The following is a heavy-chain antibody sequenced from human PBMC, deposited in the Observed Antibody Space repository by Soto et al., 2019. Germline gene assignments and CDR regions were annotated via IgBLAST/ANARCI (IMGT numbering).Heavy chain of an antibody. CDR3: ARFSGSGWYKAFDI. Sequence: GSLRLSCAASGFTFSSYDMHWVRQATGKGLEWVSAIGTAGDTYYPGSVKGRFTISRENARNSLYLQMNSLRAEDTAVYYCARFSGSGWYKAFDIWGQGTMVTVSS. CDR1: GFTFSSYD. J-gene: IGHJ3*02. V-gene: IGHV3-13*01. CDR2: IGTAGDT. D-gene: IGHD6-19*01.